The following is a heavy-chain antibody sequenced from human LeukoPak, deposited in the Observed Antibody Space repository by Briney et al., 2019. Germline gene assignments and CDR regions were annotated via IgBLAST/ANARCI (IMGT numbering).Heavy chain of an antibody. CDR1: GYTFTGYY. V-gene: IGHV1-2*02. CDR3: ATYPYYDSSGYYGGA. CDR2: INPNSGGT. J-gene: IGHJ5*02. D-gene: IGHD3-22*01. Sequence: GASVKVSCKASGYTFTGYYMHWVRQAPGQGLEWMGWINPNSGGTNYAQKFQGRVTMTRDTSISTAYMELSRLRSDDTAVYYCATYPYYDSSGYYGGAWGQGTLVNVSS.